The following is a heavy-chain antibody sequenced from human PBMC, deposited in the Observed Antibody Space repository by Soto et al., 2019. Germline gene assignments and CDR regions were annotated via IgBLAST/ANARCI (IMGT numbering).Heavy chain of an antibody. J-gene: IGHJ4*02. CDR3: AGGPYYFDY. D-gene: IGHD1-26*01. CDR1: GFTFSNYG. V-gene: IGHV3-33*01. CDR2: ILYDGSNK. Sequence: QVQLVEPGGDVVQPGRSLRLSCAASGFTFSNYGMHWARQAPGKGLEWVAAILYDGSNKYYADSVKGRFTISRDNSKNTLYLQMNSLRAEDTAVYYCAGGPYYFDYCGQGTLVTVSS.